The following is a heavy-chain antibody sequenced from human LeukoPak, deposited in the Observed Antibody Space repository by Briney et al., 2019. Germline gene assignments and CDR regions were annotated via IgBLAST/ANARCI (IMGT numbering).Heavy chain of an antibody. Sequence: GGSLRLSCAAPGFTFSSYVMTWVPQAPGKGLKWVSAISASGGRTYYADSVKGRFTISRDNSKSTLYLQMNSLRAEDTALYYCARDGSSGWYDYFDYWGQGTLVTVSS. J-gene: IGHJ4*02. CDR1: GFTFSSYV. D-gene: IGHD6-19*01. CDR2: ISASGGRT. CDR3: ARDGSSGWYDYFDY. V-gene: IGHV3-23*01.